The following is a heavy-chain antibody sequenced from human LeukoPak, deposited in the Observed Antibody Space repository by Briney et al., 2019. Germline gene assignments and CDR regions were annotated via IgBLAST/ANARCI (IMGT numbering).Heavy chain of an antibody. J-gene: IGHJ3*02. CDR3: AKDRSSSWSIDAFDI. CDR2: ISGSGGST. D-gene: IGHD6-13*01. V-gene: IGHV3-23*01. CDR1: GFIFGDYA. Sequence: GRSLRLSCTGSGFIFGDYAMSWVRQAPGKGLEWVSAISGSGGSTYYADSVKGRFTISRDNSKNTLYLQMNSLRAEDTAVYYCAKDRSSSWSIDAFDIWGQGTMVTVSS.